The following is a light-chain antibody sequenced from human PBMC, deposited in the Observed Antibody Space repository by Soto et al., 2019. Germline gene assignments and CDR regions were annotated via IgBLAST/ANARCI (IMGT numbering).Light chain of an antibody. J-gene: IGKJ1*01. CDR1: QSVSGW. CDR2: AAS. CDR3: LQYHNLWA. Sequence: DIQMIQTPSTLSASKGDTVTGTCRASQSVSGWLAWYQQKPGEGPKLLIYAASTLQSGVPSRFIGSGSGTEFTLTISSLQPADFTVYSCLQYHNLWAFCQVTKVDIK. V-gene: IGKV1-5*01.